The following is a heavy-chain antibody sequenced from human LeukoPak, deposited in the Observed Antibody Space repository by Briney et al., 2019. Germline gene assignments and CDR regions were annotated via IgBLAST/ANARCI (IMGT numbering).Heavy chain of an antibody. Sequence: SETLSLTCTVSGGSISSYCWSWIRQPAGKGLEWIGRIYTSGSTNYNPSLKSRVTMSVDTSKNQFSLKLSSVTAADTAVYYCARAPGPDSSSWELAYGMDVWGQGTTVTVSS. J-gene: IGHJ6*02. CDR3: ARAPGPDSSSWELAYGMDV. V-gene: IGHV4-4*07. CDR1: GGSISSYC. D-gene: IGHD6-13*01. CDR2: IYTSGST.